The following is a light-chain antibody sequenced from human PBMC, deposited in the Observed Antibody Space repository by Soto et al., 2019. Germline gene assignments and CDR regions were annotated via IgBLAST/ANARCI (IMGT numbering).Light chain of an antibody. V-gene: IGLV4-69*01. CDR2: LNSDGSH. Sequence: QLVLTQSPSASASLGASVKLTCTLSSGHSSYAIAWHQQQPEKGPRYLMKLNSDGSHSKGDGIPDRFSGSSSGAERYLTISSLQSEDEADYYCQTWGTGIQHVFGTGTKLTVL. CDR1: SGHSSYA. CDR3: QTWGTGIQHV. J-gene: IGLJ1*01.